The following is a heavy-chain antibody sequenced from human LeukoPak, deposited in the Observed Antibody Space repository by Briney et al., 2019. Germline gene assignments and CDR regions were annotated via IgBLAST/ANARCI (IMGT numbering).Heavy chain of an antibody. J-gene: IGHJ4*02. CDR1: GFTFSSYW. D-gene: IGHD2-21*02. CDR2: INSDGSST. Sequence: GGSLRLSCAASGFTFSSYWMRWVRQAPGKGLVWVSRINSDGSSTSYADSVKGRFTISRDNAKNTLYLQMNSLRAEDTAVYYCARGSDEYYFDYWGQGTLVTVSS. V-gene: IGHV3-74*01. CDR3: ARGSDEYYFDY.